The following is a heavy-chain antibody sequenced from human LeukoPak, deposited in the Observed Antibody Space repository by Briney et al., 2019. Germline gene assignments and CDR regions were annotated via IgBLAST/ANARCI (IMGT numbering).Heavy chain of an antibody. CDR2: IKQDGSEN. D-gene: IGHD6-19*01. V-gene: IGHV3-7*01. J-gene: IGHJ4*02. CDR3: ARASSGWPD. Sequence: GGSLRLSCAASGFSFSDAWMNWVRQAPGKGLEWVASIKQDGSENYYVDSVKGRFTISRDNPKNSLYLQMNSLRAEDTAVYYCARASSGWPDWGQGTLVTVSS. CDR1: GFSFSDAW.